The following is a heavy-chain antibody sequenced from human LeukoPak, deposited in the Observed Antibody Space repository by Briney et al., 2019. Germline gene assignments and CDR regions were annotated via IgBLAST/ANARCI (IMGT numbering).Heavy chain of an antibody. D-gene: IGHD1-26*01. V-gene: IGHV4-30-4*07. CDR2: IYYSGST. Sequence: PSETLSLTCAVSGGSISSGGYSWSWIRQPPGKGLEWIGYIYYSGSTYYNPSLKSRVTISVDTSKNQFSLKLSSVTAADTAVYYCARGGRQLLFDYWGQGTLVTVSS. CDR1: GGSISSGGYS. J-gene: IGHJ4*02. CDR3: ARGGRQLLFDY.